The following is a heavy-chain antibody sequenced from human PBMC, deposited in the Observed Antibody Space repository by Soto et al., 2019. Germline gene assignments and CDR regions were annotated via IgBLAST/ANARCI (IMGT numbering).Heavy chain of an antibody. J-gene: IGHJ6*02. Sequence: QVQLQESGPGLVKPSETLSLTCTVSGGSISSYYWSWIRQPPGKGLEWIGYIYYSGSTHYNPSLKSRGTISVDTSNHQFSLKLSSVTAADTAVYYCAREGLTGTIGLYYYYGMDVWGQGTTVTVSS. CDR3: AREGLTGTIGLYYYYGMDV. CDR1: GGSISSYY. D-gene: IGHD1-7*01. V-gene: IGHV4-59*01. CDR2: IYYSGST.